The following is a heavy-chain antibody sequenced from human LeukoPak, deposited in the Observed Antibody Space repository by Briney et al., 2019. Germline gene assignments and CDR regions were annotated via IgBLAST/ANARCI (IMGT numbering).Heavy chain of an antibody. CDR1: GGSISSYY. V-gene: IGHV4-4*07. CDR2: IYTSGST. Sequence: SETLSLTCTVSGGSISSYYWSWIRQPAGKGLEWIGRIYTSGSTNYNPSLKSRVTMSVDMSKNQFSLKLSSVTAADTAVYYCAREGGSSGWYPFDYWGQGTLVTVSS. CDR3: AREGGSSGWYPFDY. D-gene: IGHD6-19*01. J-gene: IGHJ4*02.